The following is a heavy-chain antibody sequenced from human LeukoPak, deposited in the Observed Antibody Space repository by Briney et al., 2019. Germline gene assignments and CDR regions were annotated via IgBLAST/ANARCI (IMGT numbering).Heavy chain of an antibody. D-gene: IGHD2-2*01. CDR3: AKSAVVVPAARGFCFDY. J-gene: IGHJ4*02. CDR1: GFTFSSYA. CDR2: ISGSGGST. Sequence: GGSLRLSCAASGFTFSSYAMSWVRQAPGKGLEWVSAISGSGGSTHYADSVKGRFTISRDNSKNTLYLQMNSLRAEDTAVYYCAKSAVVVPAARGFCFDYWGQGTLVTVSS. V-gene: IGHV3-23*01.